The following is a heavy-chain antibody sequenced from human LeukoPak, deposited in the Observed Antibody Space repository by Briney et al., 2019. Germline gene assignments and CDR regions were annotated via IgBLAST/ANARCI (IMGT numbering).Heavy chain of an antibody. CDR1: GFTFSSYS. CDR2: ISGSGGST. D-gene: IGHD3-10*01. V-gene: IGHV3-23*01. J-gene: IGHJ4*02. CDR3: AKDQTPYGSGSYSPIDY. Sequence: GGSLRLSCAASGFTFSSYSMNWVRQAPGKGLEWVSGISGSGGSTYYADSVKGRFTISRDNSKNTLYLQVNSLRAEDTALYYCAKDQTPYGSGSYSPIDYWGQGTLVTVSS.